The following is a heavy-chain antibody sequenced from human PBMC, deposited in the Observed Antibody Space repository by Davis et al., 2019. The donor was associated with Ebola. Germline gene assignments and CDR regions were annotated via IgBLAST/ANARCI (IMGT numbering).Heavy chain of an antibody. CDR2: INDNGRTI. D-gene: IGHD3-10*01. CDR3: VKDRSGSYAFDI. V-gene: IGHV3-64D*08. CDR1: GFTFSSSA. Sequence: GESLKISCAASGFTFSSSAMHWDRQAPGKGLEYVAGINDNGRTIHYGESVKGRFTISRDKSKNTLYLQMSSLREEDTALYYCVKDRSGSYAFDIWGQGTGVTVSS. J-gene: IGHJ3*02.